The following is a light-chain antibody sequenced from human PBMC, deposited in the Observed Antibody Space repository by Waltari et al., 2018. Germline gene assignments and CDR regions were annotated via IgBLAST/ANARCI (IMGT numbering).Light chain of an antibody. V-gene: IGKV1-17*01. J-gene: IGKJ3*01. CDR2: AAS. CDR1: QGIRSD. Sequence: DIQMTQSPSSLSASVGDRVTITCRASQGIRSDLGWYQQKPGKAPKRLIFAASSLLSGVPSRFSGSGSGTEFTLTISSPQPEDFATYYCLQHNTYPFTFGPGTKVDIK. CDR3: LQHNTYPFT.